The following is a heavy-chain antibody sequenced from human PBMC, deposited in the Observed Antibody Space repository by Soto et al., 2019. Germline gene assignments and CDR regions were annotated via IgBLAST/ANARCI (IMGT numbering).Heavy chain of an antibody. J-gene: IGHJ5*02. V-gene: IGHV1-69*13. CDR2: IIPMYGPA. CDR1: GGTFSSYA. Sequence: SVKVSCKASGGTFSSYAIHWVRQAPGQGLEWMGGIIPMYGPAKYAQRFQGRVTITADESTTTVYMELTSPTSQDTAVYYCARVTSMVRGVIDNWFDPWG. D-gene: IGHD3-10*01. CDR3: ARVTSMVRGVIDNWFDP.